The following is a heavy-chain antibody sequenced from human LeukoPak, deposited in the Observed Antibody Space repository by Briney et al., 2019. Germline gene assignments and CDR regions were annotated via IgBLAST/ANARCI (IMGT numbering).Heavy chain of an antibody. CDR3: ARLIRYYYGSGSYYNEDNYYYYMDV. V-gene: IGHV1-18*01. Sequence: ASVKVSCKASGYTFASDAISWVRQAPGQGLEWMGWISTYNGNTNYVQKLRGRVTMTTDTSTSTVYMELRSLGPDDTAVYYCARLIRYYYGSGSYYNEDNYYYYMDVWGKGTTVTVSS. CDR2: ISTYNGNT. J-gene: IGHJ6*03. D-gene: IGHD3-10*01. CDR1: GYTFASDA.